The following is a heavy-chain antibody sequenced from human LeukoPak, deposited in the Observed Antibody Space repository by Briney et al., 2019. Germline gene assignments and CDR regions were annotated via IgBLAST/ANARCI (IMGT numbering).Heavy chain of an antibody. CDR2: IYYSGGT. J-gene: IGHJ4*02. D-gene: IGHD3-16*01. CDR1: GGSISSSNYF. V-gene: IGHV4-39*01. CDR3: ARVRGTFGGVKDY. Sequence: SETLSLTCTVSGGSISSSNYFWGWIRQPPGKGLEWIGSIYYSGGTYYNPSFKSRVTISVDTSKNQFSLKLSPVTAADTAVYYCARVRGTFGGVKDYWGQGTLVTVSS.